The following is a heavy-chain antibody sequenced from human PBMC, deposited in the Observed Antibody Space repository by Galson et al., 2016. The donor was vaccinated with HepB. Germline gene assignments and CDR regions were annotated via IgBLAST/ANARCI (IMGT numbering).Heavy chain of an antibody. CDR3: ARGHLVVPFSFYFDY. Sequence: CAISGDSVSSKSAAWNWIRHSPSRGLEWLGRTYHTSNWYSDYAVSVNSRITINPDTSKNQFSLQLNSVTPEDTAVYYCARGHLVVPFSFYFDYWGHGSLVTVSS. J-gene: IGHJ4*01. D-gene: IGHD2-15*01. CDR2: TYHTSNWYS. CDR1: GDSVSSKSAA. V-gene: IGHV6-1*01.